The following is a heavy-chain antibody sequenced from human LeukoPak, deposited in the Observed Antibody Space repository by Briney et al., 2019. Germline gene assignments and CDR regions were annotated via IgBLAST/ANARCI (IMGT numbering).Heavy chain of an antibody. V-gene: IGHV3-21*01. D-gene: IGHD6-19*01. CDR1: GFTLSSYS. CDR3: ARDNLEIGSVAGKIFDY. J-gene: IGHJ4*02. CDR2: ISSSSSYI. Sequence: PGGPLRLSCAASGFTLSSYSMNWVRQAPGKGLEWVSSISSSSSYIYYADSVKGRFTISRDNAKDSLYLQMNSLRAEDTAVYYCARDNLEIGSVAGKIFDYWGQGTLVTVSS.